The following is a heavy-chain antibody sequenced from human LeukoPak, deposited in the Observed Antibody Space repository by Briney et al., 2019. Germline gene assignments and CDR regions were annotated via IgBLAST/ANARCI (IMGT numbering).Heavy chain of an antibody. J-gene: IGHJ6*02. D-gene: IGHD6-13*01. CDR3: ARRGSTYSSSWYPDYYYGMDV. V-gene: IGHV4-30-4*01. Sequence: TSETLSLTCTVSGGSISSGDYYWSWIRQPPGKGLEWIGYIYYSGSTYYNPSLKSRVTISVDTSKNQFSLKLSSVTAADTAVYYCARRGSTYSSSWYPDYYYGMDVWGQGTTVTVSS. CDR1: GGSISSGDYY. CDR2: IYYSGST.